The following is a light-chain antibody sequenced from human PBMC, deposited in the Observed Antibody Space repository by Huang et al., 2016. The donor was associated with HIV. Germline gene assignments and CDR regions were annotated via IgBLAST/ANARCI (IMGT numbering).Light chain of an antibody. CDR3: QRYNDWLSLT. CDR1: QSVGSN. CDR2: GAS. J-gene: IGKJ4*01. Sequence: EVVMTQSPATLSVSPGERATLSCRASQSVGSNLAWYQQRPGQAPRLLIYGASMRATGVPVRFSGSGSGTYFTLTISSLQSEDFAIYYCQRYNDWLSLTFGGGTRVEIK. V-gene: IGKV3-15*01.